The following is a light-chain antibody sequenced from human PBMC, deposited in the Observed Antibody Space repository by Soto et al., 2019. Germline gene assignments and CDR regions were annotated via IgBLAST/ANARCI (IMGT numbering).Light chain of an antibody. CDR2: KAS. J-gene: IGKJ2*01. CDR3: QQYKSYPYT. CDR1: QRIGEW. Sequence: DIQMTQSPSTLSPSVGDRVTITCRASQRIGEWLAWYQQKPGKAPNLLIYKASSLESGVPSRFSGSVSGTEFTLTISSLQPDDFATYYCQQYKSYPYTFGQGTKLEIK. V-gene: IGKV1-5*03.